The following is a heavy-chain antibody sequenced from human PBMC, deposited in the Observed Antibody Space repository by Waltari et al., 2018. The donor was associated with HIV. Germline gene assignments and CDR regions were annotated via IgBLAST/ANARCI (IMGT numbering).Heavy chain of an antibody. D-gene: IGHD3-16*02. J-gene: IGHJ5*02. Sequence: QVQLQESGPGLVKPSETLSLTCSVSGGSLSSSYRSWIRQPPGKGLEWIGYIYYSGSTNYNPSLKSRVTISVDTSKNQFSLKLSSVTAADTAVYYCACGYDYVWGSYRRGWFDPWGQGTLVTVSS. CDR3: ACGYDYVWGSYRRGWFDP. CDR1: GGSLSSSY. CDR2: IYYSGST. V-gene: IGHV4-59*01.